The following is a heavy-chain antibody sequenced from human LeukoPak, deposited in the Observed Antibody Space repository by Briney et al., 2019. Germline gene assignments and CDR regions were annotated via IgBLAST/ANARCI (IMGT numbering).Heavy chain of an antibody. Sequence: ASVKVSCKASGFTFSNFYMHWVRQAPGQGLEWMGKINPSSGSTGYSQEFQGRVTMTRDTSTSTIYMELTSLRSEDTAIYYCARDLPWSRGPKWFDPWGQGTLVTVPS. J-gene: IGHJ5*02. CDR1: GFTFSNFY. D-gene: IGHD6-19*01. CDR3: ARDLPWSRGPKWFDP. V-gene: IGHV1-46*01. CDR2: INPSSGST.